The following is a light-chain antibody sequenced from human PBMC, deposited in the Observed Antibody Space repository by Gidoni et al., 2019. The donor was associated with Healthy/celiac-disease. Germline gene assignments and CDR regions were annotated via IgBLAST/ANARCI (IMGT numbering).Light chain of an antibody. V-gene: IGKV1-33*01. CDR1: QDISNY. Sequence: DIQMTQYPSSLSASVGDRVTITCQASQDISNYLHWYQQKPGKAPKLLIYDASNLETGVPSRFSGSGSGTDFTFTISSLQPEDIATYYCQQYDNLSLTFGGXTKVEIK. CDR3: QQYDNLSLT. CDR2: DAS. J-gene: IGKJ4*01.